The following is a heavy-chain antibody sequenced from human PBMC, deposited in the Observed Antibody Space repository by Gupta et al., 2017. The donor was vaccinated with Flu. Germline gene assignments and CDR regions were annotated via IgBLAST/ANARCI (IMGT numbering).Heavy chain of an antibody. V-gene: IGHV3-23*01. D-gene: IGHD6-19*01. CDR2: ISAGGDGT. Sequence: EVQLLESGGGLIQPGGSLWLSCVASGFTFGRLSMSWVRQAPGKGLEWVSSISAGGDGTYYAESVKGRFTISRDNSKNMLFLQMNSLRVEDTATYFCAKDRPPVAGIDHWGQGTPVTVSS. CDR3: AKDRPPVAGIDH. CDR1: GFTFGRLS. J-gene: IGHJ4*02.